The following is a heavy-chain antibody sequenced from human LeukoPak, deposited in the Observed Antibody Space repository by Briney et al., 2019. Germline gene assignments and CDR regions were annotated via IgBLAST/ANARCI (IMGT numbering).Heavy chain of an antibody. Sequence: ASVKVSCKASGGTFSSYAISWGRHAPGPGHEWMGRIIPILGIANYAQKFQGRVTITADKSTSTAYMELSSLRSEDTAVYYCARVAWQWLVQGYFDYWGQGTLVTVSS. D-gene: IGHD6-19*01. CDR3: ARVAWQWLVQGYFDY. V-gene: IGHV1-69*04. J-gene: IGHJ4*02. CDR1: GGTFSSYA. CDR2: IIPILGIA.